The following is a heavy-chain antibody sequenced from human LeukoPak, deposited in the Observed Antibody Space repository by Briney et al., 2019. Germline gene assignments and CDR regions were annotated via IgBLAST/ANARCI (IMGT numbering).Heavy chain of an antibody. Sequence: SETLSLTCTVSGGSISSGGYYWSWIRQPPGKGLEWIGSIYYSGSTYYNPSLKSRVTISVDTSKNQFSLKLSSVTAADTAVYYCASQIAVAVCFDYWGQGTLVTVSS. V-gene: IGHV4-39*01. CDR1: GGSISSGGYY. D-gene: IGHD6-19*01. CDR3: ASQIAVAVCFDY. CDR2: IYYSGST. J-gene: IGHJ4*02.